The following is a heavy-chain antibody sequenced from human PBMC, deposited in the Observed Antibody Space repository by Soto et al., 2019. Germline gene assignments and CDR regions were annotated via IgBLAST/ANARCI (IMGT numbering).Heavy chain of an antibody. V-gene: IGHV4-59*01. CDR1: GASISIYY. D-gene: IGHD1-26*01. J-gene: IGHJ3*02. CDR2: MDYSGT. Sequence: SETLSLTCTVSGASISIYYWSWVRQPPGKGLEWIGYMDYSGTKNNPSLKSRVTMSIDTSKNQFSLKLSSVTAADTAVYYCARDQPGSPVFDRAFDIWGQGTMVTVSS. CDR3: ARDQPGSPVFDRAFDI.